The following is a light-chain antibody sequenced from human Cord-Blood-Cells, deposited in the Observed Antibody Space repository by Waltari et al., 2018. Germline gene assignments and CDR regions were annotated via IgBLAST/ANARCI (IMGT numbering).Light chain of an antibody. J-gene: IGLJ2*01. CDR3: GTWDSSLSVV. Sequence: QSVLTHPPSVSAAPGPKVTIPCSGSSSNIGHNYVSWYQQLPGTAPKLLIYENNKRPSGIPDRFSGSKSGTSATLGITGLQTGDEADYYCGTWDSSLSVVFGGGTKLTVL. CDR1: SSNIGHNY. V-gene: IGLV1-51*02. CDR2: ENN.